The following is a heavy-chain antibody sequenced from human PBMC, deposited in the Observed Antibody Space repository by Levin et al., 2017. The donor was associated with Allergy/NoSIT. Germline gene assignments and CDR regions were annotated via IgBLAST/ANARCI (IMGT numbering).Heavy chain of an antibody. D-gene: IGHD1-26*01. Sequence: GESLKISCAASGFTFNSYGMNWVRQAPGKGLEWIADISSNSRSIYYANSVKGRFTISRDNAKNSLYLQMNSLRAEDTAVYYCAREWRWEPPFDYWGQGTLVTVSS. CDR2: ISSNSRSI. V-gene: IGHV3-48*01. J-gene: IGHJ4*02. CDR1: GFTFNSYG. CDR3: AREWRWEPPFDY.